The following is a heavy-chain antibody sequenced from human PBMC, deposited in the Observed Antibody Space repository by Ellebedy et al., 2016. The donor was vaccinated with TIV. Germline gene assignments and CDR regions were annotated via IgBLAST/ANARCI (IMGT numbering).Heavy chain of an antibody. CDR3: ARGSGSYSYLGMDV. J-gene: IGHJ6*02. V-gene: IGHV1-69*13. CDR2: IIPIFGTA. CDR1: GGTFSSYA. Sequence: AASVKVSCKASGGTFSSYAISWARQAPGQGLEWMGGIIPIFGTANYAQKFQGRVTITADESTSTAYMELSSLRSEDTAVYYCARGSGSYSYLGMDVWGQGTTVTVSS. D-gene: IGHD1-26*01.